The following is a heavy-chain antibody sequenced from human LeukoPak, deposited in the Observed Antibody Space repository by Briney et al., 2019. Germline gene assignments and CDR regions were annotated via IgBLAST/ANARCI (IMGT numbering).Heavy chain of an antibody. V-gene: IGHV4-59*06. CDR2: IYYSGTT. Sequence: SETLSLTYTVSGGSISSCYWSWIRQPPGKGLEWIGYIYYSGTTYYNPSLESRVTISVDTSKNQFFLKLSSVTAADTAVYYCVRNSNDYSYFDYWGQGTLVTVSA. CDR1: GGSISSCY. CDR3: VRNSNDYSYFDY. D-gene: IGHD3-22*01. J-gene: IGHJ4*02.